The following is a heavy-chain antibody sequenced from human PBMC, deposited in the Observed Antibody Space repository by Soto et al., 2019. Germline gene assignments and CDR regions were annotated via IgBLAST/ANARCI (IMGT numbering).Heavy chain of an antibody. CDR1: GFTFSDYY. CDR3: ASDLGGDSSSWGPYYYMDV. D-gene: IGHD6-13*01. V-gene: IGHV3-11*01. Sequence: QVQLVESGGGLVKPGGSLRLSCAASGFTFSDYYMSWIRKAPGKGLEWVSYISSSGSTIYYADSVKGRFTISRDNAKNSLYLQMDSLRAEDTAVDYCASDLGGDSSSWGPYYYMDVWGKGTTVTVSS. J-gene: IGHJ6*03. CDR2: ISSSGSTI.